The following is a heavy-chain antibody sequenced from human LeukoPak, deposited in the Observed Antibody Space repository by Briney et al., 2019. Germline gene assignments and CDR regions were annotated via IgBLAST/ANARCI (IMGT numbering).Heavy chain of an antibody. D-gene: IGHD3-9*01. J-gene: IGHJ6*02. V-gene: IGHV3-74*01. CDR2: LKSDGSST. CDR1: GFTLTTYW. CDR3: ARDVGPLDWLDV. Sequence: GGSLRLSCAASGFTLTTYWMHWVRHAPGKGVVWFSRLKSDGSSTNYADSVKGRFTISRDNAKNTLYLQMKSLRAEDAAVYCCARDVGPLDWLDVWGQGTTVTVSS.